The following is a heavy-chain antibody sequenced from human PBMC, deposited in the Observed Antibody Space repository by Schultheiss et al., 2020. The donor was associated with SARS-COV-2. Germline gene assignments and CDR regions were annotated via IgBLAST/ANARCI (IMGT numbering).Heavy chain of an antibody. CDR3: ARVKDSSSLMSNYYYYGMDV. CDR2: MSHDGNNQ. V-gene: IGHV3-30*03. J-gene: IGHJ6*02. Sequence: GGSLRLSCAASGFTFSSYEMNWVRQAPGKGLEWVAVMSHDGNNQYYADSVKGRFTISRDNSRNTMYMQMKSVRAEDTAVYYCARVKDSSSLMSNYYYYGMDVWGQGTTVTVSS. CDR1: GFTFSSYE. D-gene: IGHD6-13*01.